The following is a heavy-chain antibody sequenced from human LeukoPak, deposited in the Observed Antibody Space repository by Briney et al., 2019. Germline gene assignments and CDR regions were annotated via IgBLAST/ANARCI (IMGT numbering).Heavy chain of an antibody. D-gene: IGHD4-11*01. J-gene: IGHJ6*02. CDR1: GFTFSSYW. CDR3: ARDGYSNPSYYGMDV. V-gene: IGHV3-7*01. Sequence: GGSLRLSCAASGFTFSSYWMSRVRQAPGKGLEWVASIKQDGSEKYYVDSVKGRFTISRDNAKNSLYLQMNSLRAEDTAVYYCARDGYSNPSYYGMDVWGQGTTVTVSS. CDR2: IKQDGSEK.